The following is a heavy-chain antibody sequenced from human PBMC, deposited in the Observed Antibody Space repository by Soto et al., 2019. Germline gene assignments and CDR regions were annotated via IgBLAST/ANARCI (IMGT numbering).Heavy chain of an antibody. CDR1: GDSVSSGGSY. D-gene: IGHD6-19*01. CDR3: GRGLSSVYMDA. J-gene: IGHJ6*03. Sequence: PSETLSLTCTVSGDSVSSGGSYCSWLRQPPGKGLEWIGYIYSSGSANYNPSLKSRVTISRDTSKNQISLKVASLTAADTVGYPCGRGLSSVYMDAWGQGTTVTVSS. V-gene: IGHV4-61*08. CDR2: IYSSGSA.